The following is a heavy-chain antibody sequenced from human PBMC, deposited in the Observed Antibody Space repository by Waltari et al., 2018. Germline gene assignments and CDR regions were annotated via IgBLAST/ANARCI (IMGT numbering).Heavy chain of an antibody. CDR3: ARNRQDFWSGYYLFDP. V-gene: IGHV1-69*10. J-gene: IGHJ5*02. Sequence: QVQLVQSGAEVKKPGSSVKVSCKASGRTFSSYAISWVRQAPGQGLEWMGGIIPSLSIANYAQKFQGRVTITADKSTSTAYMELSSLRSEDTAVYYCARNRQDFWSGYYLFDPWGQGTLVTVSS. CDR1: GRTFSSYA. D-gene: IGHD3-3*01. CDR2: IIPSLSIA.